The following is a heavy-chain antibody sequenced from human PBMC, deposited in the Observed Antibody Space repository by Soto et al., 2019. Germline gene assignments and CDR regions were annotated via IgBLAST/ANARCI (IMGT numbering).Heavy chain of an antibody. CDR3: TRPYYYGSGSYYKDY. J-gene: IGHJ4*02. CDR2: IRSKANSYAT. Sequence: GGSLRLSCAASGFTFSGSAMHWVRQASGKGLEWVCRIRSKANSYATAYAASVKGRFTISRDDSKNTAYLQMNSLKTEDTAVYYCTRPYYYGSGSYYKDYWGQGSLVTVSS. D-gene: IGHD3-10*01. CDR1: GFTFSGSA. V-gene: IGHV3-73*01.